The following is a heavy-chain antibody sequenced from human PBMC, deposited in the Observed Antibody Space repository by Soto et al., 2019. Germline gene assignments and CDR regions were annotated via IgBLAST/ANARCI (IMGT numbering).Heavy chain of an antibody. J-gene: IGHJ6*02. CDR2: IYYSGST. D-gene: IGHD4-4*01. V-gene: IGHV4-30-4*08. CDR3: ARDRETVTTTPGMDV. Sequence: TLSLTYTVSGGSIRSGDYYWSWIRQPPGKGLEWIGYIYYSGSTYYNPSLKSRVTISVDTSKNQFSLKLSSVTAADTAVYYCARDRETVTTTPGMDVWGQGTTVTVSS. CDR1: GGSIRSGDYY.